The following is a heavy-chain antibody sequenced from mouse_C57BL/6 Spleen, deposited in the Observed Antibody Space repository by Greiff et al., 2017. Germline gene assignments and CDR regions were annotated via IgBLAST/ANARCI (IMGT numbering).Heavy chain of an antibody. CDR3: ACVLREWYFDV. J-gene: IGHJ1*03. Sequence: EVKLMESGGGLVKPGGSLKLSCAASGFTFSDYGMHWVRQAPEKGLEWVAYINSGSCTIYYADTVKGRFTISRDNAKNTLFLQLTSLRAEDTAMYYCACVLREWYFDVWGTGTTVTVSS. CDR1: GFTFSDYG. D-gene: IGHD1-1*01. V-gene: IGHV5-17*01. CDR2: INSGSCTI.